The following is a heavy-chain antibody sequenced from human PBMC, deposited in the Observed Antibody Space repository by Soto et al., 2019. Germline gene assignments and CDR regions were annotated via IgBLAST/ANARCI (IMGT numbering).Heavy chain of an antibody. J-gene: IGHJ5*02. Sequence: QVQVQESGPGLVKPSQTLSLTCTVSGGSISIGGYYWSWIRQHPGKGLEWIGYIYHSGSTYYNPSLMRRVTISVDTSKNQFSLKVSSVTASDTAVYYCAREAAGILNWFDPWRQGTLVTVSS. CDR3: AREAAGILNWFDP. CDR1: GGSISIGGYY. CDR2: IYHSGST. V-gene: IGHV4-31*03. D-gene: IGHD6-25*01.